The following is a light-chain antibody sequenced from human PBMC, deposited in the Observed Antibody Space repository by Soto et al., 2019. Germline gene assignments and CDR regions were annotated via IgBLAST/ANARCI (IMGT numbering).Light chain of an antibody. Sequence: DIQMPQSTSTLSASVGDRVTIACRASQGVNTWLAWYQKKPGKAPKLLIYDASNLQSGVPTRFSGSGSGTEFTLSITSLQPDDFATYYCQEYNSGWRFGQGTKVDIK. CDR1: QGVNTW. V-gene: IGKV1-5*01. CDR2: DAS. J-gene: IGKJ1*01. CDR3: QEYNSGWR.